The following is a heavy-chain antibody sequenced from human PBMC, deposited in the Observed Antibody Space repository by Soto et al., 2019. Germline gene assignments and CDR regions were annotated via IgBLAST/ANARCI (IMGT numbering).Heavy chain of an antibody. CDR1: GYTFTSYY. CDR3: ATRPIRFCSSTSCYEFDY. D-gene: IGHD2-2*01. CDR2: INPSGGST. V-gene: IGHV1-46*01. Sequence: QVQLVQSGAEVKKPGASVKVSCKASGYTFTSYYMHWVRQAPGQGLEWMGIINPSGGSTSYAKKCQVGVTMTRDTATSTVYMELSSLRSEDTAVYYCATRPIRFCSSTSCYEFDYWGQGTLVTVSS. J-gene: IGHJ4*02.